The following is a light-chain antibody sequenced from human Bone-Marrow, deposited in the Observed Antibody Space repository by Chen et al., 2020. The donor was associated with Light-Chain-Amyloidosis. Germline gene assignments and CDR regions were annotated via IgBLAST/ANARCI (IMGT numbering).Light chain of an antibody. J-gene: IGLJ2*01. V-gene: IGLV3-25*03. Sequence: SYELTQPPSVSVSPGQTARITCSGDDLPTKYAYWYQQKQGQAPVLVIHRDTERPSGISERFSGSSSGITATLTNSGVQAEDEADYHCQSADSSGTYEVIFGGGTKLTVL. CDR1: DLPTKY. CDR3: QSADSSGTYEVI. CDR2: RDT.